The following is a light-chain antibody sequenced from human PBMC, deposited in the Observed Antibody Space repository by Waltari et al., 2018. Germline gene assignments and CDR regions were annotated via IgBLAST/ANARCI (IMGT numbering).Light chain of an antibody. V-gene: IGKV3-20*01. Sequence: ETVFTQPPGTLSSFPGERTSLSCRASQSVTSSYIAWYQQKPGQAPRLLIYGASSGATCVPDRFSGSGSGTDFILTISTLEPEDFAVYYCQQYDSSRGMYTFGQGTKLEI. CDR1: QSVTSSY. J-gene: IGKJ2*01. CDR2: GAS. CDR3: QQYDSSRGMYT.